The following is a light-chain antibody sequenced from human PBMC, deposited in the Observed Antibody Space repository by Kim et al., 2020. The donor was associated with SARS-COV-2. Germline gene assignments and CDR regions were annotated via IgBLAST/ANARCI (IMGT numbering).Light chain of an antibody. J-gene: IGKJ5*01. CDR3: QQRKDWPVT. CDR1: RSVNSD. CDR2: DAS. V-gene: IGKV3-11*01. Sequence: EIVLTQSPGTLSLSAGERATLSCRASRSVNSDLAWYQHKPGQAPRLLIYDASNRATGVPSRFSGCGSGTDFTLTISSLEPEDFAVYYCQQRKDWPVTFGQGTRLEIK.